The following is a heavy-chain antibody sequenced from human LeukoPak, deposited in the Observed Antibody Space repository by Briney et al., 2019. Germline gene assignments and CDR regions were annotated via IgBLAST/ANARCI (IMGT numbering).Heavy chain of an antibody. J-gene: IGHJ4*02. CDR3: AKNGQRWNIWIPYFDY. V-gene: IGHV3-23*01. CDR2: ISGSGGST. CDR1: GFTFSSYA. D-gene: IGHD5-24*01. Sequence: PGGSLRLSCAASGFTFSSYAMSWVRQAPGKGLEWVSAISGSGGSTYYADSVKGRFTISRDNSKNTLYLQMNSLRAEDTAVYYCAKNGQRWNIWIPYFDYWGQGTLVTVSS.